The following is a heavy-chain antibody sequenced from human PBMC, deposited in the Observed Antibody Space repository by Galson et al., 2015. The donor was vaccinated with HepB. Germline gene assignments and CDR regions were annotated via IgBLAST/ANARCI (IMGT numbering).Heavy chain of an antibody. D-gene: IGHD1-14*01. CDR2: SRSKTDGGTI. Sequence: SLRLSCAASGFTFSNAWMSWVRQAPGKGLEWVGRSRSKTDGGTIDYAAPVKGRFTISRDDLKNTMYLEMSSLKSEDTAVYYCTTSIKGTPESDFWGQGTLVSVSS. CDR3: TTSIKGTPESDF. J-gene: IGHJ4*02. V-gene: IGHV3-15*01. CDR1: GFTFSNAW.